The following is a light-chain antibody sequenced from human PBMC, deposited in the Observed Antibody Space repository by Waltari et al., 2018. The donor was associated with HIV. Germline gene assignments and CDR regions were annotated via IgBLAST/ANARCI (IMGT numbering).Light chain of an antibody. CDR3: QVWDSTTAI. V-gene: IGLV3-1*01. CDR1: ESGVKF. J-gene: IGLJ2*01. CDR2: QDT. Sequence: SYVLPQPPAVPVSPGQTASLPCSGNESGVKFVCWYQQKPGQSPVVIIYQDTRRPSGIPERFSGSTSGNTATLTISGTQIMDEADYYCQVWDSTTAIFGGGTKLTVL.